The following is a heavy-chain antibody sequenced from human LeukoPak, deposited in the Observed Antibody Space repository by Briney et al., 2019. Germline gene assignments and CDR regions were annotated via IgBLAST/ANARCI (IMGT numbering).Heavy chain of an antibody. CDR3: ARLQYFDWSEFDP. CDR2: IYYTGTT. V-gene: IGHV4-31*03. CDR1: GDSISSGGYY. Sequence: SSETLSLTCTVSGDSISSGGYYWSWIRQHPGKGLEWIGCIYYTGTTYYNTSLQSRVTISVDTSKNQISLKLSSVTAADTAVYYCARLQYFDWSEFDPWGQGTLVTVSS. J-gene: IGHJ5*02. D-gene: IGHD3-9*01.